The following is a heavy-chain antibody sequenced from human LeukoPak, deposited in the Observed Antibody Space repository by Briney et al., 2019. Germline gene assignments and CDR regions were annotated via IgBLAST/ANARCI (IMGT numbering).Heavy chain of an antibody. CDR2: VNHSGST. CDR3: AREGGRGYSYGYLGYFDY. CDR1: GGSFSGYY. D-gene: IGHD5-18*01. Sequence: PSQTQSLTCAVYGGSFSGYYWSWIRQPPGKGLEWIGEVNHSGSTNYNPSLKSRVAISVDTSKNQFSLKLSSVTAADTAVYYCAREGGRGYSYGYLGYFDYWGQGTLVTVSS. J-gene: IGHJ4*02. V-gene: IGHV4-34*01.